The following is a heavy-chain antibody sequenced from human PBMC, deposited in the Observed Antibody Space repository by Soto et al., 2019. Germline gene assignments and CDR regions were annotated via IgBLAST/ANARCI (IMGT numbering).Heavy chain of an antibody. CDR1: GYTFTSYG. CDR3: ARERRTTGTGGDY. CDR2: ISAYNGNT. Sequence: QVQLVQSGAEVKKPGASVKVSCKASGYTFTSYGISWVRQAPGQGLEWMGWISAYNGNTNYAQKLQGRVTMTTDTXTSTAYIELRSRSSDHTAVYYCARERRTTGTGGDYWGQGTLVTVSS. J-gene: IGHJ4*02. D-gene: IGHD1-1*01. V-gene: IGHV1-18*01.